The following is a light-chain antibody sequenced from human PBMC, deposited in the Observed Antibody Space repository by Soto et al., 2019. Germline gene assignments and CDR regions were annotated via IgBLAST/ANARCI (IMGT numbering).Light chain of an antibody. J-gene: IGKJ5*01. CDR3: HQYDDLPIT. Sequence: DIQMTQSPSSLSTSVGDTVTITCQASQDISHYLNWYQQXKGXXXXXXXYXXXNLHPGVPSRFRGSGSGTEFSFNITSLQPEDVATYYCHQYDDLPITFGQVTRLESK. CDR1: QDISHY. CDR2: XXX. V-gene: IGKV1-33*01.